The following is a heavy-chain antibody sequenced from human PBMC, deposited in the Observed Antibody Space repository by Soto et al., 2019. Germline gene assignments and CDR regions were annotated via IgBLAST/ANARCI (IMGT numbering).Heavy chain of an antibody. CDR3: TRVVRDPLLYSYYYYYYMDV. Sequence: QVQLVESGGGLVKPGGSLRLSCAASGFTFSDYYMSWIRQAPGKGLEWVSYISSSGSTIYYADSVKGRFTISRDNAKNTMYLQMNMLRDEDTAVYYCTRVVRDPLLYSYYYYYYMDVWGKGTTVTVSS. CDR1: GFTFSDYY. V-gene: IGHV3-11*01. J-gene: IGHJ6*03. D-gene: IGHD2-2*02. CDR2: ISSSGSTI.